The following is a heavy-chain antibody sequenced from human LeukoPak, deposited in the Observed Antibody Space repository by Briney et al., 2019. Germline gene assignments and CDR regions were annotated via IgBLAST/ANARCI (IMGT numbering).Heavy chain of an antibody. CDR1: GGSISSSSYY. V-gene: IGHV4-39*07. CDR2: IYYSGST. J-gene: IGHJ5*02. Sequence: SETLSLTCTVSGGSISSSSYYWGWTRQPPGKGLEWLGSIYYSGSTYYNPSLKSRVTISVDTSKNQFSLKLSSVTAADAAVYYCARDSAIVVVVADRPYNWFDPWGQGTLVTVSS. CDR3: ARDSAIVVVVADRPYNWFDP. D-gene: IGHD2-15*01.